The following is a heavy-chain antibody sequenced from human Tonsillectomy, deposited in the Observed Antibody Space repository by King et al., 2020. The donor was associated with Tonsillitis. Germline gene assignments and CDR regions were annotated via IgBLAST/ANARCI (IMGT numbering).Heavy chain of an antibody. CDR2: ITDSGAGT. CDR1: GFTFSSYA. CDR3: ARARGSSVWYGGY. V-gene: IGHV3-23*04. Sequence: VQLVESGGALVQPGGSRRLSCEASGFTFSSYAMIWVRQAPGKGLEWVSGITDSGAGTYYPDSVKGRFIVSRDNSKNMLYLLMNSLRAEDTAVYYCARARGSSVWYGGYWGQGILVTVSS. J-gene: IGHJ4*02. D-gene: IGHD6-19*01.